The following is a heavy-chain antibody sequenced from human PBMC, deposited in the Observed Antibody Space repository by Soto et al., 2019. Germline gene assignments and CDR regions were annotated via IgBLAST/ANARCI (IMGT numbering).Heavy chain of an antibody. CDR1: GFTFTDYW. J-gene: IGHJ5*02. V-gene: IGHV3-74*01. Sequence: EVQLVESGGGLVQPGGSLRLSCAASGFTFTDYWMHWVRQAPGKGLVWVSRIKLDGIETSYAASVKGRFTVSRDNAKTALYLHMTILRGDDTAVYYCGRIAIAVSGVGSDPWGEVNQVTVSS. CDR2: IKLDGIET. D-gene: IGHD6-19*01. CDR3: GRIAIAVSGVGSDP.